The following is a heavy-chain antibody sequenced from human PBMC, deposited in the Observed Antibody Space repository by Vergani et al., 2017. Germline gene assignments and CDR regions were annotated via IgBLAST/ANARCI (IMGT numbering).Heavy chain of an antibody. CDR1: GDSLITYY. CDR2: IYDSGDT. V-gene: IGHV4-59*01. Sequence: QVQLQESGPGLVKPSETLSLTCSVSGDSLITYYWTWIRQPPGKGLDWIGFIYDSGDTKYNPSLKSRVTMSLDTSKNQFSLNLYSVTDADTAVYYCARGALWWLRQIDSWGQGTLVTVSS. J-gene: IGHJ4*02. D-gene: IGHD2-21*01. CDR3: ARGALWWLRQIDS.